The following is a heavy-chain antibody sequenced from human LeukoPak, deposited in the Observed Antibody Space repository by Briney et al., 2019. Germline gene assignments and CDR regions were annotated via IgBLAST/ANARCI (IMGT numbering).Heavy chain of an antibody. CDR3: AMEYSSSSFRYYYYMDV. Sequence: SQTLSLTCTVSHDSISGGGYYWNWMRQPAGQELEWIGRIFARGNTLYSPSLQSRVTISLDTSKNQFSLKLSSVTAADTAVYYCAMEYSSSSFRYYYYMDVWGKGTTVTVSS. CDR2: IFARGNT. J-gene: IGHJ6*03. V-gene: IGHV4-61*02. CDR1: HDSISGGGYY. D-gene: IGHD6-6*01.